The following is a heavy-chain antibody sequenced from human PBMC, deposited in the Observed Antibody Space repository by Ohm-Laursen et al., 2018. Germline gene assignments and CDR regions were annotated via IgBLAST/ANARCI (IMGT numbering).Heavy chain of an antibody. CDR1: GFTFSDHY. CDR3: AAWSGDPHYHLGGY. CDR2: TRNKANSYTT. Sequence: GSLRLSCTASGFTFSDHYMDWVRQAPGKGLEWVGRTRNKANSYTTEYAASVKGRFTISRDDSKNSLYLQMNSLKTEDTAVYYCAAWSGDPHYHLGGYWGQGTLVTVSS. D-gene: IGHD3-10*01. V-gene: IGHV3-72*01. J-gene: IGHJ4*02.